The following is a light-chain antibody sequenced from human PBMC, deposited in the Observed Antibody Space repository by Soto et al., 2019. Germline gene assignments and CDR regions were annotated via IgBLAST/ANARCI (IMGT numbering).Light chain of an antibody. J-gene: IGKJ5*01. CDR1: QTISSW. V-gene: IGKV1-39*01. CDR3: QQSYMDPIT. Sequence: DIQMTQSPSTLSGSVGDRVTITCRASQTISSWLAWYQQKPGKVPKLLIYAASTLQSGVPSRFSGSGGGTDFTLSISSVQPEDFATYFCQQSYMDPITFGQGTRLEIK. CDR2: AAS.